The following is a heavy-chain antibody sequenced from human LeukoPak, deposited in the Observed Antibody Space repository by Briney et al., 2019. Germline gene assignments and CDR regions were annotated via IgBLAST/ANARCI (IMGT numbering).Heavy chain of an antibody. J-gene: IGHJ6*02. CDR1: GGSISSYH. CDR2: IYTSGST. CDR3: ARDLPAGYSSSWTVYYYYYGMDV. D-gene: IGHD6-13*01. Sequence: SETLSLTCTVSGGSISSYHWSWIRQPAGKGLEWIGRIYTSGSTNYNPSLKSRVTMSVDTSKNQFSLKLSSVTAADTAVYYCARDLPAGYSSSWTVYYYYYGMDVWGQGTTVTVSS. V-gene: IGHV4-4*07.